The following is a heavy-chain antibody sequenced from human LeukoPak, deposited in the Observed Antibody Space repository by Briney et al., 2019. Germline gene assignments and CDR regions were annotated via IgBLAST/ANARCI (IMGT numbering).Heavy chain of an antibody. D-gene: IGHD3-22*01. Sequence: ASVKVSCKASGYTCTSYAMHWVRQAPGQRLEWMGWINAGNGNTKYSQKFQGRVTITRDTSASTAYMELSSLRSEDTAVYYCARDDSSGIPFDYWGQGTLVTVSS. CDR3: ARDDSSGIPFDY. J-gene: IGHJ4*02. CDR1: GYTCTSYA. V-gene: IGHV1-3*01. CDR2: INAGNGNT.